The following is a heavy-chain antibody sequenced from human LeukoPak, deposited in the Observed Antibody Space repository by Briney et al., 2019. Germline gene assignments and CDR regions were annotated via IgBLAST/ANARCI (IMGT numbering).Heavy chain of an antibody. CDR1: GGSISSYY. J-gene: IGHJ6*03. CDR3: ARVTCGGDSRAHYYYYHMDV. Sequence: SETLSLTCTVSGGSISSYYWSWIRQPPGKGLEWIGYIYYSGSTNYNPSLKSRVTISVDTSKNQFSLKLGSVTAADTAVYYCARVTCGGDSRAHYYYYHMDVWGKGTTVTISS. D-gene: IGHD2-21*02. V-gene: IGHV4-59*08. CDR2: IYYSGST.